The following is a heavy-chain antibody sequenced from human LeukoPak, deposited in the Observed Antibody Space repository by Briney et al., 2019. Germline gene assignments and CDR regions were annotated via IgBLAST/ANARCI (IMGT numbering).Heavy chain of an antibody. J-gene: IGHJ6*02. D-gene: IGHD1-14*01. V-gene: IGHV3-11*01. Sequence: GGSLRLSCAASGFTFSDYYMSWMRHAPGKGLELVSYISSSGSTIYYADSVKGRFTISRDNAKNSLYLQMNSLRAEDTAVYYCARGSLHHSSYGMDVWGQGTTVTVSS. CDR3: ARGSLHHSSYGMDV. CDR2: ISSSGSTI. CDR1: GFTFSDYY.